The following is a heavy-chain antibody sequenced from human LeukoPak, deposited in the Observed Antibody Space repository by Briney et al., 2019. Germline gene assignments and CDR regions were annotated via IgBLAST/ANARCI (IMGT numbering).Heavy chain of an antibody. CDR2: ISAYNGNT. Sequence: GASVKVSCKASGYTFTSYGITWVRQAPGQGLEWMGWISAYNGNTNYAQKLQGRVTMTTDTSTSTAYMELRSLRSDDTAVYYCARELHSSGYMYYFDYWGQGTLVTVSS. D-gene: IGHD3-22*01. CDR3: ARELHSSGYMYYFDY. V-gene: IGHV1-18*01. J-gene: IGHJ4*02. CDR1: GYTFTSYG.